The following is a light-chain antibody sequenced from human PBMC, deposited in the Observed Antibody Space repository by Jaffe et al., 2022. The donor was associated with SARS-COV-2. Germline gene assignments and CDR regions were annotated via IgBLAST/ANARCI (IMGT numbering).Light chain of an antibody. J-gene: IGLJ1*01. CDR3: SSYTSSSTYV. CDR2: DVS. Sequence: QSALTQPASVSGSPGQSITISCTGTSSDVGGYHSVSWYQQHPGKAPKLMIFDVSNRPSGVSNRFSGSKSGNTASLTISGLQFEDEADYSCSSYTSSSTYVFGSGTKVTVL. V-gene: IGLV2-14*03. CDR1: SSDVGGYHS.